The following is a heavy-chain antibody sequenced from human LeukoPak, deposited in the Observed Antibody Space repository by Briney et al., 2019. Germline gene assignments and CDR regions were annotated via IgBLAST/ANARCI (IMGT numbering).Heavy chain of an antibody. J-gene: IGHJ4*02. D-gene: IGHD3-10*01. CDR3: ARDKDLSRFGEQGYDY. Sequence: PGGSLRLSCAASGFTFSSYSMNWVRQAPGKGLEWVSSISSSSSYIYYADSVKGRFTISRDNAKNSLYLQMNSLRAEDTAVYYCARDKDLSRFGEQGYDYWGQGTLVTVSS. CDR2: ISSSSSYI. V-gene: IGHV3-21*01. CDR1: GFTFSSYS.